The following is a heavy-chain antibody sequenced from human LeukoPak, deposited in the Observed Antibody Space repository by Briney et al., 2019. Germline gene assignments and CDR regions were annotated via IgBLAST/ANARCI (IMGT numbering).Heavy chain of an antibody. V-gene: IGHV4-61*08. D-gene: IGHD3-10*01. J-gene: IGHJ3*02. CDR1: GGSISSGDYY. CDR3: ARFKSGGSGSYRFDI. CDR2: IYYSGSA. Sequence: SETLSLTCTVSGGSISSGDYYWSWIRQPPGKGLEWIGYIYYSGSANYNPSLKSRVTISVDTSKNQFSLKLSSVTAADTAVYYCARFKSGGSGSYRFDIWGQGTMVTVSS.